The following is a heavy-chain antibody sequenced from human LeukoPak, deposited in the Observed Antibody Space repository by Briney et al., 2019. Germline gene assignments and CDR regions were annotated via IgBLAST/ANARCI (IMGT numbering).Heavy chain of an antibody. CDR3: ARDGSGELWLDY. Sequence: GASVKVSCKASGYTFTSDGISWVRQAPGQGLEWMGWISAYRGNTNYAQKLQGRVTMTTDTSTSTAYMELRSLISDDTAVYCCARDGSGELWLDYWGQGTLVTVSS. D-gene: IGHD3-16*01. V-gene: IGHV1-18*01. CDR2: ISAYRGNT. J-gene: IGHJ4*02. CDR1: GYTFTSDG.